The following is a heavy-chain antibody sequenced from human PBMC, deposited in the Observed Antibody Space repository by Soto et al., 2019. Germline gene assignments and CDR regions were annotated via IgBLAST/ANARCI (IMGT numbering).Heavy chain of an antibody. CDR2: IIPIFGTA. J-gene: IGHJ3*02. D-gene: IGHD2-15*01. CDR1: GGTFSSYA. V-gene: IGHV1-69*13. Sequence: ASVKVSCKASGGTFSSYAISWVRQAPGQGLEWMGGIIPIFGTANYAQKFQGRVTITADESTSTAYMELSSLRSEDTAVYYCARGDIVVVVAATTDAFDIWGQGTMVTVSS. CDR3: ARGDIVVVVAATTDAFDI.